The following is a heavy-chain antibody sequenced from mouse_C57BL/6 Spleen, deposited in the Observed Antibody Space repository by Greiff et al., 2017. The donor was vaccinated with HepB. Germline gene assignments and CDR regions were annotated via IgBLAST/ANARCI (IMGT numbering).Heavy chain of an antibody. CDR1: GFTFSSYA. J-gene: IGHJ2*01. CDR2: ISSGGDYI. Sequence: EVKLMESGEGLVKPGGSLKLSCAASGFTFSSYAMSWVRQTPEKRLEWVAYISSGGDYIYYADTVKGRFTISRDNARNTLYLQMSSLKSEDTAMYYCKRAAYYGSSLYFDYWGQGTTLTVSS. V-gene: IGHV5-9-1*02. D-gene: IGHD1-1*01. CDR3: KRAAYYGSSLYFDY.